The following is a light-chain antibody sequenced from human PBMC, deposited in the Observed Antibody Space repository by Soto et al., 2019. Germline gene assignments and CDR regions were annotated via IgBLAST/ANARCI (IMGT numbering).Light chain of an antibody. Sequence: QYLLAHPPSAPATPGRRITISCSGSISNIGSNSVSWYQQLPVTAPKLLIYTNNQRPSGVSDRISGSKSDTSASLAISWLQSVDEADYFCAAWDDSLNSYVFGTGTKVPVL. J-gene: IGLJ1*01. CDR2: TNN. CDR3: AAWDDSLNSYV. V-gene: IGLV1-44*01. CDR1: ISNIGSNS.